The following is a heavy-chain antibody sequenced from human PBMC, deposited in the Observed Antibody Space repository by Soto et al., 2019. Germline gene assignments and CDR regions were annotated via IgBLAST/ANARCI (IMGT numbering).Heavy chain of an antibody. V-gene: IGHV3-74*01. CDR2: INSDGGGI. CDR1: GFTFSSYW. Sequence: EVQLVESGGGLVQPGESLRLSCAASGFTFSSYWMHWVRQAPGKGLVWVSRINSDGGGINYADSVRGRFTISRDNAKNTLYLQMNSLRTEATAVYYCMRAFDLWGRGTLVTVSS. CDR3: MRAFDL. J-gene: IGHJ2*01.